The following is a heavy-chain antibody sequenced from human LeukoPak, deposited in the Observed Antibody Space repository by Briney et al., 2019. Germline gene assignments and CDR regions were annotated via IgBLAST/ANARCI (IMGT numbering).Heavy chain of an antibody. J-gene: IGHJ1*01. V-gene: IGHV4-39*01. CDR3: ARVVQSTDRSGFYLPEYFQH. CDR1: GGSITSSSHY. D-gene: IGHD3-22*01. CDR2: IYYDGSA. Sequence: SETLSLTFTVSGGSITSSSHYWGWIRQPPGQGLQWIGLIYYDGSAYYNLSLKSRLTISIDTSKSQFSLKLRSVTAADTAVYYCARVVQSTDRSGFYLPEYFQHWGQGTLVTVSS.